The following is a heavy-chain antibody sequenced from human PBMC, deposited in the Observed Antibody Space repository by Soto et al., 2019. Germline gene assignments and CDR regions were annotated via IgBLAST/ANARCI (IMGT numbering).Heavy chain of an antibody. CDR1: GFTFSSYG. V-gene: IGHV3-30*18. D-gene: IGHD4-17*01. CDR3: AKDLPHDRDYGDYEPWYYGMDV. Sequence: QVQLVESGGGVVQPGRSLRLSCAASGFTFSSYGMHWVRQAPGKGLEWVAVISYDGSNKYYADSVKGRFTISRDNSKNTLYLQMNSLRAEDTAVYYCAKDLPHDRDYGDYEPWYYGMDVWGQGTTVTVSS. CDR2: ISYDGSNK. J-gene: IGHJ6*02.